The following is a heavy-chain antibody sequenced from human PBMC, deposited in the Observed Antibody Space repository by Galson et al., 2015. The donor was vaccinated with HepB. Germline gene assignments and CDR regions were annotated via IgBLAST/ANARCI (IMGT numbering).Heavy chain of an antibody. J-gene: IGHJ4*02. CDR3: AKDGSSYGAIDY. CDR1: GFTFSSYG. Sequence: LRLSCAASGFTFSSYGMHWVRQAPGKGLEWVAFIRYDGSNKYYADSVKGRFTISRDNSKNTLYLQMNSLRAEDTAVYYCAKDGSSYGAIDYWGQGTLVTVSS. V-gene: IGHV3-30*02. D-gene: IGHD5-18*01. CDR2: IRYDGSNK.